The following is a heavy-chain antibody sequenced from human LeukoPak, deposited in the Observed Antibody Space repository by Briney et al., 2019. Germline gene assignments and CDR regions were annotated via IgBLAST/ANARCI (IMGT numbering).Heavy chain of an antibody. D-gene: IGHD3-10*01. Sequence: SETLSLTCAVYGGSLSGYYWSWIRQPPGKGLEWIVEINHSGSTNYNPSLKSRVTISVDTSKNQFSLKLSSVTAADTAVYYCARGLSLWFGVLFHGYYYYYMDVWGKGTTVTVSS. J-gene: IGHJ6*03. CDR2: INHSGST. V-gene: IGHV4-34*01. CDR3: ARGLSLWFGVLFHGYYYYYMDV. CDR1: GGSLSGYY.